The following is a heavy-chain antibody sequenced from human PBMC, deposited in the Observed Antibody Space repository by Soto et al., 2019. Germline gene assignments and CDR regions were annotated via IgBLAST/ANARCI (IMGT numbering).Heavy chain of an antibody. CDR1: GGSISNAAYS. CDR2: IYPSGTP. V-gene: IGHV4-30-2*01. Sequence: NPSETLSLTCTVSGGSISNAAYSWSWIRQPPGKGLEWIGYIYPSGTPFYNPSLRSRVTISIDRSNDQFSLNLKSVTAADTAVYYCARERGGYGLFDSWGQGTLVTVSS. D-gene: IGHD5-18*01. J-gene: IGHJ4*02. CDR3: ARERGGYGLFDS.